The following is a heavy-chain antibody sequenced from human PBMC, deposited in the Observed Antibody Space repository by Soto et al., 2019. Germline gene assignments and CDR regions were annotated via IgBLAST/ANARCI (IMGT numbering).Heavy chain of an antibody. CDR1: GGTFSSYT. D-gene: IGHD4-17*01. CDR3: ARDLTTVDLPDAFDI. J-gene: IGHJ3*02. V-gene: IGHV1-69*08. Sequence: QVQLVQSGAEVKKPGSSVKVSCKASGGTFSSYTISWVRQAPGQGLEWMGRIIPILGIANYAQKFQGRVTITADKSTSTDYMELSSLRSEDTAVYYCARDLTTVDLPDAFDIWGQGTMVTVSS. CDR2: IIPILGIA.